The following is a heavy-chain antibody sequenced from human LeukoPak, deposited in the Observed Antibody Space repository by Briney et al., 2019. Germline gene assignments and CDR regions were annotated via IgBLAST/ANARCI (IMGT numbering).Heavy chain of an antibody. CDR1: GGSISSHY. J-gene: IGHJ6*02. CDR2: IYYSGST. V-gene: IGHV4-59*11. D-gene: IGHD6-13*01. Sequence: SETLSLTCTVSGGSISSHYWSWIRQPPGKGLEWIGYIYYSGSTNYNPSLKSRVTISVDTSKNQFSLKLSSVTAADTAVYYCAGKPAGYTYYYYYGMDVWGQGTTVTVSS. CDR3: AGKPAGYTYYYYYGMDV.